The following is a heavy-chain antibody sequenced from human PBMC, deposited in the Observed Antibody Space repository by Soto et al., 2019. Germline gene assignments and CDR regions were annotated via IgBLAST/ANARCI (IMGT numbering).Heavy chain of an antibody. CDR3: ARESVSEVRGLYYYCGMDV. CDR1: GGTFSSYA. Sequence: GASVKVSCKASGGTFSSYAISWVRQAPGQGLEWMGGIIPIFGTANYAQKFQGRVTITADESTSTAYMELSSLRSEDTAVYYCARESVSEVRGLYYYCGMDVWGQGTTVTVSS. D-gene: IGHD3-10*01. CDR2: IIPIFGTA. J-gene: IGHJ6*02. V-gene: IGHV1-69*13.